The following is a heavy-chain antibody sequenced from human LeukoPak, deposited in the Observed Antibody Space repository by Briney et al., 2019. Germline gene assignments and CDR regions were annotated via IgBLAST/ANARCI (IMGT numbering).Heavy chain of an antibody. CDR1: GGSISSYY. Sequence: PSETLSLTCTVSGGSISSYYWTWIRQPAGKGLEWIGRIYPSGGTNYNPSLKSRVTMSVDTSKNQFSLKLSSVTAADTAVYYCARENSGSYRGFDYWGQGTLVTVSS. CDR3: ARENSGSYRGFDY. CDR2: IYPSGGT. V-gene: IGHV4-4*07. D-gene: IGHD1-26*01. J-gene: IGHJ4*02.